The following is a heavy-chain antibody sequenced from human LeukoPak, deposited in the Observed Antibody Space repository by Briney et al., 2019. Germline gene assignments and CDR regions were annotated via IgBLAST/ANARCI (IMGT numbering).Heavy chain of an antibody. CDR2: IYTSGST. Sequence: SQTLSLTCTVSGGSISSGSYYWSWIRQPAGKGLEWIGRIYTSGSTNYNPSLKSRVTISVDTSKNQFSLKLSSVTAADTAVYYCARAGPYYYGSGSSYHFDYWGQGTLVTVSS. V-gene: IGHV4-61*02. CDR3: ARAGPYYYGSGSSYHFDY. J-gene: IGHJ4*02. D-gene: IGHD3-10*01. CDR1: GGSISSGSYY.